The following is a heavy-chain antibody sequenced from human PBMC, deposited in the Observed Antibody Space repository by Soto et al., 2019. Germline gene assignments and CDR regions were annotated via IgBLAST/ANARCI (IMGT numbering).Heavy chain of an antibody. CDR3: ARSPYCGTECNSGYLDF. V-gene: IGHV3-53*01. Sequence: EVQLVESGGDLIQPGGSLRISCATSGFVVNRNYMHWVRQAPGKGLEWVSVMYSDGKTYYGESVKGRFTMSRDNTKNTVFLDMKSLRAEDTAVYYCARSPYCGTECNSGYLDFWGQGSLVTVS. J-gene: IGHJ4*02. CDR1: GFVVNRNY. D-gene: IGHD2-21*01. CDR2: MYSDGKT.